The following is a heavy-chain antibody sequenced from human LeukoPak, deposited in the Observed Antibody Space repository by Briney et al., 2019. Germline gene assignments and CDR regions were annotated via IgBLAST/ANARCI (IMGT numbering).Heavy chain of an antibody. CDR3: AKGSPFRYCSGGSCYPDP. CDR1: GLTFSTYA. CDR2: ISGGGGST. J-gene: IGHJ5*02. V-gene: IGHV3-23*01. Sequence: GGSLRLSCAASGLTFSTYAMTWVRQAPGKGLEWVSAISGGGGSTYYADSVKGRFTISRDNSKNTLYLQMNSLRAEDTAVYYCAKGSPFRYCSGGSCYPDPWGQGTLVTVSS. D-gene: IGHD2-15*01.